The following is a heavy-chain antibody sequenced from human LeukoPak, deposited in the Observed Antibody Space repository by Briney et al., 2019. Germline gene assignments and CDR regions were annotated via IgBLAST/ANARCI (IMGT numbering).Heavy chain of an antibody. CDR3: AKGLKTVRGYCSGGSCRDY. D-gene: IGHD2-15*01. CDR1: GFPFSSYA. V-gene: IGHV3-23*01. Sequence: GGSLSLSCAASGFPFSSYAMSLDRQAPGKGLGLVSAISGCCGSTFYAASVTGRFTISRDNSKNTLYLQMSSLRAEDTAVYYCAKGLKTVRGYCSGGSCRDYWGQGTLVTVSS. J-gene: IGHJ4*02. CDR2: ISGCCGST.